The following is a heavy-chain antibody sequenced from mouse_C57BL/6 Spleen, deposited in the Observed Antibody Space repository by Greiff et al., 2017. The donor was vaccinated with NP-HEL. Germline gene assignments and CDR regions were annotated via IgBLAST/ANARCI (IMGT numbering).Heavy chain of an antibody. Sequence: EVQLQQSGPELVKPGASVKISCKASGYSFTGYYMNWVKQSPEKSLEWIGEINPSTGGTTYNQKFKAKATLTVDKSSSTAYMQLKSLTSEDSAVYYCARIHYGSSPDYWGKGTTLTVSS. CDR1: GYSFTGYY. CDR3: ARIHYGSSPDY. CDR2: INPSTGGT. D-gene: IGHD1-1*01. V-gene: IGHV1-42*01. J-gene: IGHJ2*01.